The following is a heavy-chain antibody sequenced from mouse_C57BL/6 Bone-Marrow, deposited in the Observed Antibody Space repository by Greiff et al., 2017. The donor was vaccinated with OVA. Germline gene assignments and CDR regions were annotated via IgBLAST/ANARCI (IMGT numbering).Heavy chain of an antibody. CDR1: EYEFPSHD. Sequence: EVKLMESGGGLVQPGESLKLSCESNEYEFPSHDMSWVRKTPEKRLELVAAINSDGGSTYYPDTMERRFIISRDNTKKTLYLQMSSLRSEDTALYYCARHSSYRTWAWFAYWGQGTLVTVSA. V-gene: IGHV5-2*01. J-gene: IGHJ3*01. D-gene: IGHD2-10*01. CDR2: INSDGGST. CDR3: ARHSSYRTWAWFAY.